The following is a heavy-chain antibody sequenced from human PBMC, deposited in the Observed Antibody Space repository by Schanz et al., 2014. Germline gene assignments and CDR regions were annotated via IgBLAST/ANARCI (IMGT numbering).Heavy chain of an antibody. V-gene: IGHV3-30*18. CDR2: ISYDGSKK. CDR1: GFMFSSYG. Sequence: QVQLVESGGGVVQPGRSLRLSCAASGFMFSSYGMHWVRQAPGKGLEWVGVISYDGSKKSYADSVKGRFTISRDNSKNTRYLQMNSLRPEDTAIYYCAKDAPYPFDLWGRGTLITVSS. CDR3: AKDAPYPFDL. J-gene: IGHJ2*01.